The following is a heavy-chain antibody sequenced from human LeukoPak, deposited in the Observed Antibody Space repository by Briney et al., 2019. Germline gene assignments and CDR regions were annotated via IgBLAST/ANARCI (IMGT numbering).Heavy chain of an antibody. CDR1: RGSFSGYY. D-gene: IGHD4-17*01. CDR2: INHSVST. CDR3: ARGPAPRVSTVPGGGNWFDP. Sequence: PSATLSLTCAVYRGSFSGYYWSSIRQPPGNGLEWIGEINHSVSTNYNPFLKTRVTISVVKSKIQFSLKLSCVTAEDTAVYYCARGPAPRVSTVPGGGNWFDPWGQGTLVTVSS. J-gene: IGHJ5*02. V-gene: IGHV4-34*01.